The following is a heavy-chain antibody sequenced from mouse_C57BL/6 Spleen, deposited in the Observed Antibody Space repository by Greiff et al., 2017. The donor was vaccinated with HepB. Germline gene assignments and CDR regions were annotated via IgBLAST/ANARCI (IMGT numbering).Heavy chain of an antibody. CDR2: IYPGSGST. V-gene: IGHV1-55*01. CDR1: GYTFTSYW. D-gene: IGHD1-1*01. CDR3: ARPPHYYGSPYWYFDV. Sequence: QVQLQQPGAELVKPGASVKMSCKASGYTFTSYWITWVKQRPGQGLEWIGDIYPGSGSTNYNEKFKSKATLTVDTSSSTAYMQRSSLTSEDSAVYYCARPPHYYGSPYWYFDVWGTGTTVTVSS. J-gene: IGHJ1*03.